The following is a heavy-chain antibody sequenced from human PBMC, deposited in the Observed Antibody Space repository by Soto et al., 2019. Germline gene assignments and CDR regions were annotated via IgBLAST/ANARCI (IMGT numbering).Heavy chain of an antibody. D-gene: IGHD2-15*01. J-gene: IGHJ5*02. CDR1: GFTVSSKY. Sequence: GGSLRLSCAASGFTVSSKYMNWVRQAPGKGLEWVSIIWSAGLTYYADSVRGRFTISRDISKNILFLQMNNLRAEDSAIYYCARELPPDLWGQGTLVTVS. CDR2: IWSAGLT. V-gene: IGHV3-53*01. CDR3: ARELPPDL.